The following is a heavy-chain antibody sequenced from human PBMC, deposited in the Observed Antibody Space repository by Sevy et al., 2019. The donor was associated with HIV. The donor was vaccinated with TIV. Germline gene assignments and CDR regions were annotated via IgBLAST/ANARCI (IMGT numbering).Heavy chain of an antibody. Sequence: GGSLRLSCAASGFTISTYTMNWVRQAPGKGLEWVSSITGGSNYIYYADSVKGRFAISRDNAKDSVYLQMNSLRAEDTAVYYCARAYGSGSWEAFDIWGHGTMVTVSS. J-gene: IGHJ3*02. CDR2: ITGGSNYI. CDR1: GFTISTYT. CDR3: ARAYGSGSWEAFDI. D-gene: IGHD3-10*01. V-gene: IGHV3-21*01.